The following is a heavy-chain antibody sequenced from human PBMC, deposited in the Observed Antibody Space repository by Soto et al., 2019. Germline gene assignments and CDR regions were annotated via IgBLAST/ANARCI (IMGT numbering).Heavy chain of an antibody. CDR1: GYTFTSYD. CDR3: AKNRVVRGYNWFDP. Sequence: ASVKVSCKASGYTFTSYDINWVRQATGQGLEWMGWMNPNSGNTGYAQKFQGRVTMTRNTSISTAYMELSSLRSEDTAVHYCAKNRVVRGYNWFDPWGQGTLVTVSS. D-gene: IGHD3-10*01. V-gene: IGHV1-8*01. J-gene: IGHJ5*02. CDR2: MNPNSGNT.